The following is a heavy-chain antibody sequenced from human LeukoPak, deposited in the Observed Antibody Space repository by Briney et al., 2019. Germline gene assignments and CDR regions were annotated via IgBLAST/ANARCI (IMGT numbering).Heavy chain of an antibody. D-gene: IGHD1-1*01. J-gene: IGHJ5*02. CDR1: GFSLRSTA. CDR2: IEVGEVGT. CDR3: SKIMAPLGRRCWNDGFDP. V-gene: IGHV3-23*01. Sequence: GGSLRLSCAASGFSLRSTAMSWARQAPGKGLEWVSAIEVGEVGTHYADAVRGRFTISRDNSKNTLYLQMNSLRAEDTAIYYCSKIMAPLGRRCWNDGFDPWGQGTLVIVSS.